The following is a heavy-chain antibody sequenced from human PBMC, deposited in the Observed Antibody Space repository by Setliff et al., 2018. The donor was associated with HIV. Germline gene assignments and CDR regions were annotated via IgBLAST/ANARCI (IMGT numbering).Heavy chain of an antibody. CDR2: ISSTSSYI. Sequence: PGGSLSLSCAASGFTFNSYNMNWVRQAPGKGLEWVSSISSTSSYIYYADSVKGRFTISRDNAKNSLYLQMNSLRAEDTAVYYCARAIPLVPFDYWGQGTLVTVSS. CDR3: ARAIPLVPFDY. CDR1: GFTFNSYN. J-gene: IGHJ4*02. V-gene: IGHV3-21*01. D-gene: IGHD6-13*01.